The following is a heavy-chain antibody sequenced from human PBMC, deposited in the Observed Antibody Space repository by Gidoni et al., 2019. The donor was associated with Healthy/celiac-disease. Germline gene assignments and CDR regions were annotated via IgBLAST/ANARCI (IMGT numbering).Heavy chain of an antibody. CDR2: INHSGST. Sequence: QVQLQQWGAGLLKPSETLSLTCAVYGGSFSGYYWSWIRQPPGKGLEWIGEINHSGSTNYNPSLKSRVTISVDTSKNQFSLKLSSVTAADTAVYYCARGYQYYDFWSGYYRGFDPWGQGTLVTVSS. V-gene: IGHV4-34*01. D-gene: IGHD3-3*01. J-gene: IGHJ5*02. CDR1: GGSFSGYY. CDR3: ARGYQYYDFWSGYYRGFDP.